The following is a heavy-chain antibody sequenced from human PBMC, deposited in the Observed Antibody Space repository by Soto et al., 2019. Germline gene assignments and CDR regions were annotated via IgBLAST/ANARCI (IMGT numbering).Heavy chain of an antibody. J-gene: IGHJ4*02. CDR3: ARGRRHYDFWSGPRRYFDY. CDR1: GGSFSGYY. CDR2: INHSGST. D-gene: IGHD3-3*01. V-gene: IGHV4-34*01. Sequence: LSLTCAVYGGSFSGYYWSWIRQPPGKGLEWIGEINHSGSTNYNPSLKSRVTISVDTSKNQFSLKLSSVTAADTAVYYCARGRRHYDFWSGPRRYFDYWGQGTLVTVSS.